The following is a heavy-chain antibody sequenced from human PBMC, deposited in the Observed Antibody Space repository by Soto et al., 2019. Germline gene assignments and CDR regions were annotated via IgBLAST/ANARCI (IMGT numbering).Heavy chain of an antibody. V-gene: IGHV3-43*01. CDR1: VFTFDDYT. Sequence: PGGSLRLSCASSVFTFDDYTMHCVRQSPGKGLEWVSLISWDGGSTYYADSVKGRFTISRDNSKNSLYLQMNSLRTEDTALYYCAKDSGIAADGTAFEYWGQGTLVTVSS. CDR2: ISWDGGST. J-gene: IGHJ4*02. D-gene: IGHD6-13*01. CDR3: AKDSGIAADGTAFEY.